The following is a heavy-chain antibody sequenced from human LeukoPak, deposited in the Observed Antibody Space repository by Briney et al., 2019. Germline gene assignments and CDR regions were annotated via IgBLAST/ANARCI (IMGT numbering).Heavy chain of an antibody. J-gene: IGHJ6*02. V-gene: IGHV4-59*12. CDR2: IYHSGST. CDR1: GGSISSYY. Sequence: PSETLSLTCTVSGGSISSYYWSWIRQPPGKGLEWIGYIYHSGSTYYNPSLKSRVTISVDRSKNQFSLKLSSVTAADTAVYYCARADYYYGMDVWGQGTTVTVSS. CDR3: ARADYYYGMDV.